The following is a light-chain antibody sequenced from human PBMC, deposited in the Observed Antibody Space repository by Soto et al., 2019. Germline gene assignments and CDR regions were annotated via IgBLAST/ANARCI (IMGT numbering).Light chain of an antibody. CDR3: MQPLQAPET. CDR2: LGS. J-gene: IGKJ2*01. Sequence: DIVMTQSPLSLPVTPGEPASISCRSSQSRLHSNGFNYLDWYLQKPGQSPQLLIYLGSNLASGVLDRFSRSGSGRDFTLKISRVEAEYVVVYYCMQPLQAPETLGQGTKLEIK. V-gene: IGKV2-28*01. CDR1: QSRLHSNGFNY.